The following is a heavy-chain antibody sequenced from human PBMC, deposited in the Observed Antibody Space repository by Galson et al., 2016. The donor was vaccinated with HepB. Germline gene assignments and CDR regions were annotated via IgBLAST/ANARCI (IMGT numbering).Heavy chain of an antibody. Sequence: SLRLSCAASGFTFSSYGMSWVRQAPGKGLEWVSSISATGGSTYYADSLKGRFTISGGNSKDTRFLQMNSLRAEDTAVYYCAKDPYYYGSGASVFDSWGQGTLVTVSS. CDR3: AKDPYYYGSGASVFDS. CDR2: ISATGGST. CDR1: GFTFSSYG. J-gene: IGHJ4*02. D-gene: IGHD3-10*01. V-gene: IGHV3-23*01.